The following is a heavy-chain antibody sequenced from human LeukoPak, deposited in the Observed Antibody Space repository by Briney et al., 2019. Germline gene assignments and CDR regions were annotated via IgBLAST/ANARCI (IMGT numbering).Heavy chain of an antibody. V-gene: IGHV3-30*18. Sequence: GGSLRLSCAASGFTFSSYGMHWVRQAPGKGLEWVAVISYDGSNKYYADSVKGRFTISRDNSKNTLYLQMNSLRAEGTAVYYCAKLSDQVDYWGQGTLVTVSS. CDR3: AKLSDQVDY. D-gene: IGHD3-16*02. J-gene: IGHJ4*02. CDR1: GFTFSSYG. CDR2: ISYDGSNK.